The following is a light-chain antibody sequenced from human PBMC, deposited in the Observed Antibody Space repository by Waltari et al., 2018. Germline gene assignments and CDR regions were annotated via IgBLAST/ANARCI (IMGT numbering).Light chain of an antibody. CDR2: WAA. Sequence: DTVMTQSPDSLAVSLRERATINCKSRLSLLKGSTNKNYIAWYQQKPGQPPKLLIYWAATRKCGGPERCSGGGSETELTLTTSDVQAEEEAVYYCQQYLYSLPEYSFGQGTKVEI. CDR1: LSLLKGSTNKNY. V-gene: IGKV4-1*01. J-gene: IGKJ2*01. CDR3: QQYLYSLPEYS.